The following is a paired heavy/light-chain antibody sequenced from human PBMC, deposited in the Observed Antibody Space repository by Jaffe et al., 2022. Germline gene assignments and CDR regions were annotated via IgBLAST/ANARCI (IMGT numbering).Heavy chain of an antibody. J-gene: IGHJ6*03. Sequence: QVQLQQWGAGLLKPSETLSLTCAVYGGSFSGYYWSWIRQPPGKGLEWIGEINHSGSTNYNPSLKSRVTISVDTSKNQFSLKLSSVTAADTAVYYCARVSPYSSSSTHSIYYYYYMDVWGKGTTVTVSS. CDR3: ARVSPYSSSSTHSIYYYYYMDV. CDR2: INHSGST. V-gene: IGHV4-34*01. CDR1: GGSFSGYY. D-gene: IGHD6-6*01.
Light chain of an antibody. Sequence: NFMLTQPHSVSESPGKTVTISCTRSSGSIASNYVQWYQQRPGSSPTTVIYEDNQRPSGVPDRFSGSIDSSSNSASLTISGLKTEDEADYYCQSYDSSNHKVFGGGTKLTVL. CDR3: QSYDSSNHKV. J-gene: IGLJ2*01. V-gene: IGLV6-57*01. CDR1: SGSIASNY. CDR2: EDN.